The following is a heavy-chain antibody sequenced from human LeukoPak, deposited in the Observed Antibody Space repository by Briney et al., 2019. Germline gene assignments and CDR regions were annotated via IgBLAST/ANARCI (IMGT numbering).Heavy chain of an antibody. Sequence: SETLSLTCTVSGGSISSYYWSWIRQPAGKGLEWIGRIYTSGSTNYNPSLKSRVTISVDTSKNQFSLKLSSVTAADTAVYYCARGGTMVRGVIAVFDPWGQGTLVTVSS. V-gene: IGHV4-4*07. CDR1: GGSISSYY. CDR3: ARGGTMVRGVIAVFDP. CDR2: IYTSGST. D-gene: IGHD3-10*01. J-gene: IGHJ5*02.